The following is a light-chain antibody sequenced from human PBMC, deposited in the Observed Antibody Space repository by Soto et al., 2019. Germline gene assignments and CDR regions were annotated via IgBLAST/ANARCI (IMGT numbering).Light chain of an antibody. CDR2: DVS. CDR3: QQYNISPST. J-gene: IGKJ2*02. Sequence: DIQMTQSPSTLSASVGDRVTITCRASQSFGSWLAWYQQKPGKAPKLLIYDVSSFENGVPGRFSGSGSGTEFTLTISGLEPDDYATTYCQQYNISPSTFGQGTKVDIK. CDR1: QSFGSW. V-gene: IGKV1-5*01.